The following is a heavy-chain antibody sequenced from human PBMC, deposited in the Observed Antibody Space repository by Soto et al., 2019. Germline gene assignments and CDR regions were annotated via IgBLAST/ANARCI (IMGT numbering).Heavy chain of an antibody. Sequence: QVQLVESGGGVVQPGRSLRLSCAASGFTFSSYAMHWVRQAPGKGLEWVAVISYDGSNKYYADSVKGRFTISRDNSKNTLYLLMYSLRDEDTAVYYCARDLLPTVTTGWFDPWVHGTLVTVSS. CDR1: GFTFSSYA. CDR3: ARDLLPTVTTGWFDP. J-gene: IGHJ5*02. V-gene: IGHV3-30-3*01. CDR2: ISYDGSNK. D-gene: IGHD4-17*01.